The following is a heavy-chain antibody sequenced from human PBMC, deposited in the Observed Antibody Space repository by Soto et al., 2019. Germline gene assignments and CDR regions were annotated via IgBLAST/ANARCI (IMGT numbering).Heavy chain of an antibody. D-gene: IGHD3-10*01. CDR3: AKDQTRSITMVRGVIIDY. Sequence: GGSLRLSCAASGFTFSSYWIHWVRQAPGKGLVWVSYINVDGSTTTYADSVKGRFTISRDNAKNTLYLQMNSLRAEDTAVYYCAKDQTRSITMVRGVIIDYWGQGTLVTVSS. CDR2: INVDGSTT. V-gene: IGHV3-74*01. CDR1: GFTFSSYW. J-gene: IGHJ4*02.